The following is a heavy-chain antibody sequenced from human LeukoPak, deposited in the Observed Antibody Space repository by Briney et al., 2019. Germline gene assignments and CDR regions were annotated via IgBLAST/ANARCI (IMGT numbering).Heavy chain of an antibody. J-gene: IGHJ3*02. CDR3: ARAPGAFDI. CDR1: GDFITSGSYY. V-gene: IGHV4-31*03. CDR2: IYYTGGT. Sequence: PSQTLSLTCTVSGDFITSGSYYWAWIRQHPGKGLEWIGYIYYTGGTHYNPSLKSRLTISVDTSENHFSLKLSSVTAADTAIYFCARAPGAFDIWGQGTMVTVSS.